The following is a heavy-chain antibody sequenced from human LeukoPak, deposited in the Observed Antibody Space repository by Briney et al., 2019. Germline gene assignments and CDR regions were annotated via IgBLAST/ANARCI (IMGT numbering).Heavy chain of an antibody. CDR3: ARDRASEYYYYYGMDV. CDR2: IKQDGSEK. Sequence: GGSLRLSCAASGFTFSSYWMSWVRQAPGKRPEWVANIKQDGSEKYYVDSVKGRFTISRDNAKNSLYLQMNSLRAEDTAVYYCARDRASEYYYYYGMDVWGKGTTVTVSS. D-gene: IGHD3-10*01. V-gene: IGHV3-7*03. J-gene: IGHJ6*04. CDR1: GFTFSSYW.